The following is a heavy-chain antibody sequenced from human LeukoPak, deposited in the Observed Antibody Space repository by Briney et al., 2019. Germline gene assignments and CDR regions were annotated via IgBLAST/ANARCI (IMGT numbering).Heavy chain of an antibody. Sequence: GGSLRLSCAASGFTLSSYSMGWVRQAPRKGLEWVSAISGSGGSTYYADSVKGPFTLSRDNSKNTMYLQMNSLRAEDTAVYYCAKEVVTAILIDYWGQRTLVTVSS. D-gene: IGHD2-21*02. CDR2: ISGSGGST. CDR1: GFTLSSYS. V-gene: IGHV3-23*01. CDR3: AKEVVTAILIDY. J-gene: IGHJ4*02.